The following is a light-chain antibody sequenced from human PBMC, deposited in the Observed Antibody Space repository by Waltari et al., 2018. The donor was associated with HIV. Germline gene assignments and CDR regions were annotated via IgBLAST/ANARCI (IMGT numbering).Light chain of an antibody. Sequence: EIVLTQSPATLSLSPGERATLSCRASQSVSSSYLAWYQQNPGKAPRHLIYGASRRATVIPDRFGGSGSGTDFTLTISRLEPEDSAVYYCQQYGGLCTFGQGTRLEIK. V-gene: IGKV3-20*01. CDR2: GAS. CDR3: QQYGGLCT. J-gene: IGKJ5*01. CDR1: QSVSSSY.